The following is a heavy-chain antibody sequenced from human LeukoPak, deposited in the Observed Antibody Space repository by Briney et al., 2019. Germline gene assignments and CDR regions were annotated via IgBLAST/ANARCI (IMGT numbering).Heavy chain of an antibody. J-gene: IGHJ4*02. V-gene: IGHV5-51*01. CDR2: IYPGDSFA. Sequence: GESLQISCQGSGSTFTSYWIGWMRQLPGKGLEWMGIIYPGDSFATYIPSFQGQVTISADKSISTAYLQWSSLKATDTAMYYCVRTLGTSTDNDFWINNDGAGYFDYWGQGTLVTVSS. D-gene: IGHD3-3*01. CDR3: VRTLGTSTDNDFWINNDGAGYFDY. CDR1: GSTFTSYW.